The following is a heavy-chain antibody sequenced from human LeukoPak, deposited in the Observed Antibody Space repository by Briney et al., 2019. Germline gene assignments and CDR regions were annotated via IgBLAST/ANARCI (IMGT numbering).Heavy chain of an antibody. Sequence: SETLSLTCAVYGGSFSGYYWSWIRQPPGKGLEGWGEINYSGSTNYHQPLKSRVTISAHTSKNQLSLKMSSVTAADTAVYYCATTSGYWGQGTLVTVSS. CDR1: GGSFSGYY. CDR3: ATTSGY. J-gene: IGHJ4*02. D-gene: IGHD3-10*01. V-gene: IGHV4-34*01. CDR2: INYSGST.